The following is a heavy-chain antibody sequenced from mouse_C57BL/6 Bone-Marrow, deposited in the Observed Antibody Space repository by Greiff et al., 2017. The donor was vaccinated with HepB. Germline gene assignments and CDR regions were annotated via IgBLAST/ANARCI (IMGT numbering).Heavy chain of an antibody. CDR2: IYPRSGNT. V-gene: IGHV1-81*01. J-gene: IGHJ1*03. CDR1: GYTFTSYG. D-gene: IGHD1-1*01. CDR3: ARGGITTVVAKDWYFDV. Sequence: QVQLQQSGAELARPGASVKLSCKASGYTFTSYGISWVKQRTGQGLEWIGEIYPRSGNTYYNEKFKGKATLTADKSSSTAYMELRSLTSEDSAVYICARGGITTVVAKDWYFDVWGTGTTVTVSS.